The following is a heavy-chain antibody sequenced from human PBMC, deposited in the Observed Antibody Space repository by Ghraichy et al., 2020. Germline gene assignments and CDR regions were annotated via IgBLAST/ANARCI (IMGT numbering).Heavy chain of an antibody. J-gene: IGHJ3*02. D-gene: IGHD2-21*01. Sequence: LSLTCAASGFTFNNYAMNWVRQAPGKGLEWVSSISSRSSYIYNADSVKGRFTISRDNAKNSLHLQMNRLRAEDTAVYYCARTQCGDDCYTFDAFDIWGQGTMGSVSS. CDR3: ARTQCGDDCYTFDAFDI. CDR1: GFTFNNYA. V-gene: IGHV3-21*01. CDR2: ISSRSSYI.